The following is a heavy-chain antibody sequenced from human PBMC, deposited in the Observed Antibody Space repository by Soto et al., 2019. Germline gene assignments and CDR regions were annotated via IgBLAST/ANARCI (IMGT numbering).Heavy chain of an antibody. CDR2: IYYSGST. CDR1: GGSISSYY. V-gene: IGHV4-59*08. D-gene: IGHD6-19*01. CDR3: ARQQWLTAECDY. J-gene: IGHJ4*02. Sequence: PSETLSLTCTVSGGSISSYYWSWIRQPPGKGLEWIGYIYYSGSTNYNPSLKSRVTISVDTSKNQFSLKLSSVTAADAAVYYCARQQWLTAECDYWGQGTLVTVSS.